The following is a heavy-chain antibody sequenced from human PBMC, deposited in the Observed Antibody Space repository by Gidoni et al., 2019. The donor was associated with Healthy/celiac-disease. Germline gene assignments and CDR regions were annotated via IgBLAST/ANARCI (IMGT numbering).Heavy chain of an antibody. Sequence: QVQLPESGPGLLQPSETLSLTCTVPGGSISSYYWSWIRQPAGQGLEWIGRIYTSGSTNYNPSLKSRVTMSVDTSKNQFSLKLSSVTAADTAVYYCARGRGLGYCSSTSCPNWFDPWGQGTLVTVSS. CDR2: IYTSGST. D-gene: IGHD2-2*01. CDR1: GGSISSYY. V-gene: IGHV4-4*07. CDR3: ARGRGLGYCSSTSCPNWFDP. J-gene: IGHJ5*02.